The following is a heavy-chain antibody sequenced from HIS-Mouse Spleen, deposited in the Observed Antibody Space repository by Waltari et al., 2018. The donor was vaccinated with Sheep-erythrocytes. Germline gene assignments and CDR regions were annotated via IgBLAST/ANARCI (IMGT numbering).Heavy chain of an antibody. CDR2: IKRKADGGTT. Sequence: EVQLVESGGGLVKPGGSLRLSCAASGFTFSNAWMSWVRQAPGKGLEWVGRIKRKADGGTTDYAAPVKCRFTISRDDSKNTLYLQMNSLKTEDTAVYYCTTDPYVWLLSHWGQGTLVTVSS. D-gene: IGHD3-9*01. CDR3: TTDPYVWLLSH. J-gene: IGHJ4*02. CDR1: GFTFSNAW. V-gene: IGHV3-15*01.